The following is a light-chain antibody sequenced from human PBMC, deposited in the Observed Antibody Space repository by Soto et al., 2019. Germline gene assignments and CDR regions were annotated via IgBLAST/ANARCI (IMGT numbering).Light chain of an antibody. V-gene: IGKV3-15*01. CDR2: GAS. CDR1: QSVSSN. Sequence: EIVMTQSPATLSVSPGERATLSCRASQSVSSNLAWYQQKPGQAPRLLIYGASTRATGIPARFSGSGSGAEFTLTIDNLQPEDFATYYCQQYHLYWTFGPGTKVDIK. CDR3: QQYHLYWT. J-gene: IGKJ1*01.